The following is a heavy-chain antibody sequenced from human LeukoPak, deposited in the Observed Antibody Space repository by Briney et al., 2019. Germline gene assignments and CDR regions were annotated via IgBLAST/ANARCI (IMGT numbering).Heavy chain of an antibody. J-gene: IGHJ4*02. CDR3: AKEDVLMVYAFFDY. Sequence: PGGSLRLSCAASGFTFSSYAMSWVRQAPGKGLEGVSAISGSGGSTYYADSVKGRFTISRDNSKNTLYPQMNSLRAEDTAIYYCAKEDVLMVYAFFDYWGQGTLVTVSS. V-gene: IGHV3-23*01. D-gene: IGHD2-8*01. CDR2: ISGSGGST. CDR1: GFTFSSYA.